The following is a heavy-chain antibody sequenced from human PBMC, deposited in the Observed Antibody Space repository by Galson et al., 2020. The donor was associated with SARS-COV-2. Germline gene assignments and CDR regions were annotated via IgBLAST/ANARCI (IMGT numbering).Heavy chain of an antibody. CDR2: IWYDGSNK. CDR1: GFTFSSYG. D-gene: IGHD4-17*01. CDR3: AKGQSRVYGDYDYYYYGMDV. J-gene: IGHJ6*02. Sequence: GESLKISCAASGFTFSSYGMHWVRQAPGKGLEWVAVIWYDGSNKYYADSVKGRFTISRDNSKNTLYLQMNSLRAEDTAVYYCAKGQSRVYGDYDYYYYGMDVWGQGTTVTVSS. V-gene: IGHV3-33*06.